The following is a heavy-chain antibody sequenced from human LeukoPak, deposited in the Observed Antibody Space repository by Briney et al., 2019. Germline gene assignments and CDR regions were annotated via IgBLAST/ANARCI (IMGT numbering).Heavy chain of an antibody. CDR1: GGSISSYY. D-gene: IGHD4-17*01. V-gene: IGHV4-4*07. CDR2: IYTSGST. Sequence: SETLSLTCTVSGGSISSYYWSWIRQPAGKGLEWIGRIYTSGSTNYNPSLKSRVTMSVDTSKNQFSLKLSSVTAADTAVYYCAKESVTTVTTPLDYWGQGTLVTVSS. CDR3: AKESVTTVTTPLDY. J-gene: IGHJ4*02.